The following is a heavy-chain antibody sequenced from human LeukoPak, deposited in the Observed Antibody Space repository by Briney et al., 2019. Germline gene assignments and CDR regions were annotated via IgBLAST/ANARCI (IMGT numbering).Heavy chain of an antibody. J-gene: IGHJ4*02. CDR2: IWYDGSNE. CDR1: GLSFSSYG. D-gene: IGHD3-3*01. Sequence: PGGSLRLSCAVSGLSFSSYGMHWVRQAPGKGLEWVAVIWYDGSNENYVDSVKGRFTIYRDNSRNTLYLQMSSLRAEDTAVYYCVKDGSDFWSGYYPYFDYWGQGTLVTVSS. CDR3: VKDGSDFWSGYYPYFDY. V-gene: IGHV3-30*02.